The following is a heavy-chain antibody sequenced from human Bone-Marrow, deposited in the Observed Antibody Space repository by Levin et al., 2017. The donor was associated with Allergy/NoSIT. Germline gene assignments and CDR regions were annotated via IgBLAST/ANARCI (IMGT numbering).Heavy chain of an antibody. J-gene: IGHJ5*02. CDR3: ARDRREGIAVAGTGEWFDP. V-gene: IGHV1-3*01. Sequence: ASVKVSCKASGYTFTSYAMHWVRQAPGQRLEWMGWINAGNGNTKYSQKFQGRVTITRDTSASTAYMELSSLRSEDTAVYYCARDRREGIAVAGTGEWFDPWGQGTLVTVSS. CDR1: GYTFTSYA. D-gene: IGHD6-19*01. CDR2: INAGNGNT.